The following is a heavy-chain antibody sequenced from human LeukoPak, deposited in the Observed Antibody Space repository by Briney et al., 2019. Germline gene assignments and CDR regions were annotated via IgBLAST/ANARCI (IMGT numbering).Heavy chain of an antibody. V-gene: IGHV3-23*01. CDR2: ISGSGGST. D-gene: IGHD1-26*01. J-gene: IGHJ4*02. Sequence: GGSLRLSCAASGFTFSSYAMSWVRQAPGKGLEWVSAISGSGGSTYYADSVKGRFTISRDNSKNTLYLQMNSLRAEDTVVYYCAKGGWELPTGYYFDYWGQGTLVTVSS. CDR3: AKGGWELPTGYYFDY. CDR1: GFTFSSYA.